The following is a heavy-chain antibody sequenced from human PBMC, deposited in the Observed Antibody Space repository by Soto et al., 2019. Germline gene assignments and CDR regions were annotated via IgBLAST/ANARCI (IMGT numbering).Heavy chain of an antibody. Sequence: VQLLESGGGLVQPGGSLRLSCAASGFTLSSSAVRWVRQVPGKGLEWISSISGSGDKTFYADSVKGRFTISRDNSKNKLYLQMNTLRAEDTAIYYCVTGSGYWGQGTLVTVSS. CDR1: GFTLSSSA. V-gene: IGHV3-23*01. CDR2: ISGSGDKT. D-gene: IGHD3-10*01. J-gene: IGHJ4*02. CDR3: VTGSGY.